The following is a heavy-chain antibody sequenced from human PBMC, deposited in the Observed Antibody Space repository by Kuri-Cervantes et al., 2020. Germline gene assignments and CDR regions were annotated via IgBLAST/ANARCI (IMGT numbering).Heavy chain of an antibody. D-gene: IGHD3-10*01. V-gene: IGHV1-2*02. J-gene: IGHJ4*02. Sequence: ASVKVSCKASGYTFTGYYMHWVRQAPGQGLEWMGWINPNSGGTNYAQKFQGRVTMTRDTSTSTVYMELSSLRSEDTAVYYCAREYYYGSGTTFDYWGQGTLVTVSS. CDR2: INPNSGGT. CDR3: AREYYYGSGTTFDY. CDR1: GYTFTGYY.